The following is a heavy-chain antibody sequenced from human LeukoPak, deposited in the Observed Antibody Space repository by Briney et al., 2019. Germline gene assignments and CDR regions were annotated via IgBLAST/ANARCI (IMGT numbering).Heavy chain of an antibody. V-gene: IGHV1-8*01. J-gene: IGHJ5*02. CDR3: ARSAKIAAAGLNWFDP. D-gene: IGHD6-13*01. Sequence: ASVKVSCKASGYTFTSYDINWVRQATGQGLEWMGWMNPNSGNTGYAQKFQGRVTMTRNTSISTAYMELSSLRSEDTAVYYCARSAKIAAAGLNWFDPWGQGTLVTVSS. CDR1: GYTFTSYD. CDR2: MNPNSGNT.